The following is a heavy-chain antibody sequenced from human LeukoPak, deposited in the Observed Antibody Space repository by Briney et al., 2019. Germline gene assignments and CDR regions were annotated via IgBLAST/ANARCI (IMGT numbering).Heavy chain of an antibody. CDR3: SRAWIQLWSGAFDV. J-gene: IGHJ3*01. D-gene: IGHD5-18*01. CDR1: GDSVSNNSAA. Sequence: SQTLSLTCAISGDSVSNNSAAWNWVRQSPSRGLEWLGRTYFRSKWYYDYAVSVRSRIAINPDTSKNQFSLQLNSVTPEDTAVYYCSRAWIQLWSGAFDVWDQGTMVTVSS. CDR2: TYFRSKWYY. V-gene: IGHV6-1*01.